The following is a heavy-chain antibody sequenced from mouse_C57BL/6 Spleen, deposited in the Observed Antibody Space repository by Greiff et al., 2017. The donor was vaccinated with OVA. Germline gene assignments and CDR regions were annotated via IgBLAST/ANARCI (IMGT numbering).Heavy chain of an antibody. D-gene: IGHD2-5*01. J-gene: IGHJ2*01. V-gene: IGHV1-81*01. CDR2: IYPRSGNT. CDR1: GYTFTSYG. CDR3: ARSGSNYAVFDY. Sequence: QVQLKQSGAELARPGASVKLSCKASGYTFTSYGISWVKQRTGQGLEWIGEIYPRSGNTYYNEKFKGKATLTADKSSSTAYMELRSLTSEDSAVYFCARSGSNYAVFDYWGQGTTLTVSS.